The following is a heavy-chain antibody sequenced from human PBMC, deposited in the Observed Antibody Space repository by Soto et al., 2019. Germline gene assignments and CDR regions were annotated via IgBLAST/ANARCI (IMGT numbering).Heavy chain of an antibody. J-gene: IGHJ6*02. D-gene: IGHD2-2*01. Sequence: QVQLVESGGGVVQPGMSLRLSCAASGFTFSDYAMNWVRQAPGKGLEWVAVVAYDGRSKYYADSVKGRFTISRDNSRTTVYLQMNSLRDEDTAMYYCARDDILVIPGGSYNYGMDVLGHGTTVTVSS. CDR1: GFTFSDYA. CDR3: ARDDILVIPGGSYNYGMDV. V-gene: IGHV3-30*04. CDR2: VAYDGRSK.